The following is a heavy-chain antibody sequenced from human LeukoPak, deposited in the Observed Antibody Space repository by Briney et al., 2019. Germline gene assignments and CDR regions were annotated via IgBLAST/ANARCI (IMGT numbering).Heavy chain of an antibody. Sequence: PGGSLRLSCAASGFTFSSYSMNWVRQAPGKGLEWVSSISSSSSYIYYADSVKGRFTISRDNAKNSLYLQMNCLRAEDTAVYYCARDFLGYYDSSGADYWGQGTLVTVSS. CDR2: ISSSSSYI. CDR3: ARDFLGYYDSSGADY. V-gene: IGHV3-21*01. CDR1: GFTFSSYS. D-gene: IGHD3-22*01. J-gene: IGHJ4*02.